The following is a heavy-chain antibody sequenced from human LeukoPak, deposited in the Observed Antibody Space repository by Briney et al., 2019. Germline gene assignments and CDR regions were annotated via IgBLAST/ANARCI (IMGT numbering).Heavy chain of an antibody. CDR1: GFTFSSYS. CDR3: SRLRGYSYGYADY. Sequence: GGSLRLSCAASGFTFSSYSMNWVRQAPGKGLEWVSYISSSGSTIDYADSVKGRFTISRDNAKNSLYLQMNSLRAEDTAVYYCSRLRGYSYGYADYWGQGTLVTISS. D-gene: IGHD5-18*01. J-gene: IGHJ4*02. CDR2: ISSSGSTI. V-gene: IGHV3-48*04.